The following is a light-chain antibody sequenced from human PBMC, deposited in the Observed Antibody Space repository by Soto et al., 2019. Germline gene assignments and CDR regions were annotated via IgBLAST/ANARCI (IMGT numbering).Light chain of an antibody. CDR3: SSYAGSNNLYV. J-gene: IGLJ1*01. CDR1: SSDIGGYNY. CDR2: EVI. Sequence: QSALTQPASASGSPGQSVTISCTGTSSDIGGYNYVSWYQQHPGKAPKLMIYEVIKRPSGVPDRFSASRSGNTASLTVSGLQAEDEADYYCSSYAGSNNLYVFGTGTKVTVL. V-gene: IGLV2-8*01.